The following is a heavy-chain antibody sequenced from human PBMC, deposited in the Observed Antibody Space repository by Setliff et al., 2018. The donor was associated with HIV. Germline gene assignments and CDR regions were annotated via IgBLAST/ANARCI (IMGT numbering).Heavy chain of an antibody. CDR3: AKSPGFSGYGGSG. V-gene: IGHV4-31*03. CDR2: IYYTGST. CDR1: NASISSGGFY. Sequence: SETLSLTCTVSNASISSGGFYWSWVRQHPGKGLEWIGYIYYTGSTNYNPSLKSRVTISIDTSKNQFSLRLTSVTAADTAVYYCAKSPGFSGYGGSGWGQGTLVTVSS. D-gene: IGHD5-12*01. J-gene: IGHJ4*02.